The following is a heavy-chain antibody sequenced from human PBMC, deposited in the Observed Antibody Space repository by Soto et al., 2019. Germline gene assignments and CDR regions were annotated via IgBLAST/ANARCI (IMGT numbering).Heavy chain of an antibody. V-gene: IGHV3-23*01. Sequence: GVSPRLSFAAYGFTFSNYAMTWFRQTPGKRPEWVSSISGGGGSTYYGDSVKGRFTVSRDNSKNTLNLQMNNLRAEDTAVYYFAQRPGMGAGGPFVHWGQRTLVTVSS. D-gene: IGHD6-13*01. CDR2: ISGGGGST. CDR3: AQRPGMGAGGPFVH. J-gene: IGHJ4*02. CDR1: GFTFSNYA.